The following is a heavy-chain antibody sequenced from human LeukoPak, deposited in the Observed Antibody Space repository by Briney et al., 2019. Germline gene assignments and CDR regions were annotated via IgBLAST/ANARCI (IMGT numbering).Heavy chain of an antibody. V-gene: IGHV3-23*01. CDR3: ASWGYSGYDSH. CDR1: GFTFSSYA. J-gene: IGHJ4*02. D-gene: IGHD5-12*01. CDR2: ISGSGGST. Sequence: PGGSLRLSCAASGFTFSSYAMSWVRQAPGKGLEWVSAISGSGGSTYYADSVKGRFTISRDNSKNTLHLQMNSLRAEDTAVYYCASWGYSGYDSHWGQGTLVTVSS.